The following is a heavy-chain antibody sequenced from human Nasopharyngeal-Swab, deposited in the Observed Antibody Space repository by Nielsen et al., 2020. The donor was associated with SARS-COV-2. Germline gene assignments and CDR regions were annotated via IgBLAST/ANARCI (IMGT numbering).Heavy chain of an antibody. D-gene: IGHD4-17*01. J-gene: IGHJ4*02. Sequence: GESLKISCAASGFTFSTYGMHWVRQAPGKGLEWVAVISYDGSNKYYEDSVKGRFTISRDNSKNTLYLQMNSLKTEDTAVYYCTTEQTTVTTAFDYWGQGTLVTVSS. V-gene: IGHV3-30*03. CDR1: GFTFSTYG. CDR3: TTEQTTVTTAFDY. CDR2: ISYDGSNK.